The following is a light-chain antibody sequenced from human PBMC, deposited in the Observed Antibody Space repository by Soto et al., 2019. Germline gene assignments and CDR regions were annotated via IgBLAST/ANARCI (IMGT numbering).Light chain of an antibody. Sequence: DIQMTQSPTSLSASLGDRVTITCRSSQGIRNFVAWYQQKPGKAPKLLIYAASTLQSGVPSRFSGSGSGTDFTLTINSLQPEYVATYSCQKYSSVPVFGPGTKVEIK. V-gene: IGKV1-27*01. J-gene: IGKJ3*01. CDR3: QKYSSVPV. CDR1: QGIRNF. CDR2: AAS.